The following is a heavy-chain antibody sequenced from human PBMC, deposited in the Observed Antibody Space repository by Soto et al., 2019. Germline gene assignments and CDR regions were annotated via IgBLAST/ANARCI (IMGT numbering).Heavy chain of an antibody. CDR3: ASGEYDYIWGSYRYRAFDI. Sequence: GASVKVSCKASGGTFSSYTISWVRQAPGQGLEWMGRIIPILGIANYAQKFQGRVTITADKSTSTAYMELSSLRSEDTAVYYCASGEYDYIWGSYRYRAFDIWGQGTMVTVSS. CDR2: IIPILGIA. D-gene: IGHD3-16*02. CDR1: GGTFSSYT. V-gene: IGHV1-69*02. J-gene: IGHJ3*02.